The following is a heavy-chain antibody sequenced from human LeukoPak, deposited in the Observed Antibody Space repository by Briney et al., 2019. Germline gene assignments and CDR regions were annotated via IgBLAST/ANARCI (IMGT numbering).Heavy chain of an antibody. V-gene: IGHV3-66*02. Sequence: GGSLRLSCAVSGFTVSSNYTTWVRQAPGKGLEWVSIIYSGGSTYYADSVKGRFTISRDNSKNTLYLQMNSLRAEDTAVYYCARYSGSYGYFDYWGQGTLVTVSS. J-gene: IGHJ4*02. D-gene: IGHD1-26*01. CDR1: GFTVSSNY. CDR2: IYSGGST. CDR3: ARYSGSYGYFDY.